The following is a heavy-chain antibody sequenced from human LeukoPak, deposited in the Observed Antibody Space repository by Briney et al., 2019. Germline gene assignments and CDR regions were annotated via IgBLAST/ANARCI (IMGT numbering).Heavy chain of an antibody. Sequence: SQTLSLTCTVSGGSISGGSYYWSWIRQPAGKGLEWIGRIYTSGSTNYNPSLNSRVTISVDTSKNQFSLKLSSVTAADTAVYYCARGWASLDDAFDIWGQGTMVTVSS. D-gene: IGHD1-1*01. CDR1: GGSISGGSYY. CDR3: ARGWASLDDAFDI. CDR2: IYTSGST. J-gene: IGHJ3*02. V-gene: IGHV4-61*02.